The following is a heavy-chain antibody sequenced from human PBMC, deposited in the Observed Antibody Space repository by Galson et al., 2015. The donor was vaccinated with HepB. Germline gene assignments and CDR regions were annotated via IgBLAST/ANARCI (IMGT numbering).Heavy chain of an antibody. CDR1: GFTFSSYT. Sequence: SLRLSCAASGFTFSSYTMDWVRQAPGKGLEWVSSISRSSNYIFYADSVNGRFTISRDNAKNSLYLQMSSLRAEDTAVYYCARQVGIGSGSTDYWGQGTLVSVSS. CDR3: ARQVGIGSGSTDY. D-gene: IGHD1-26*01. J-gene: IGHJ4*02. V-gene: IGHV3-21*06. CDR2: ISRSSNYI.